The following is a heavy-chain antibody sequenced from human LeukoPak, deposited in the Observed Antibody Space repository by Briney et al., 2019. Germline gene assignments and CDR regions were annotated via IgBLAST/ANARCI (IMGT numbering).Heavy chain of an antibody. J-gene: IGHJ6*02. CDR1: GFTLSSYW. V-gene: IGHV3-74*01. CDR3: ARDRPLVGDYYYGMDV. D-gene: IGHD3-10*01. CDR2: INSDGSST. Sequence: PRGSLRLSCAASGFTLSSYWMHWIRQAPGKGLVWVSRINSDGSSTSYADSVKGRFTISRDNAKNTLHLQMNSLRAEDTAVYYCARDRPLVGDYYYGMDVWGQGTTVTVSS.